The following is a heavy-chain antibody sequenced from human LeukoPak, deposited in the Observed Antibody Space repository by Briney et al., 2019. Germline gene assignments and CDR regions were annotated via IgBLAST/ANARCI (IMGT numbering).Heavy chain of an antibody. J-gene: IGHJ4*02. D-gene: IGHD1-14*01. CDR1: GSSFTSYW. Sequence: GASLQISCKGSGSSFTSYWIGWGRQLPGKGLEWMGIIYPSDSDTRYSPSFQGQFTISVDKSITTSYLQWSSLKASDTAMYYCTRVSRTPGTYCDYWGQGTLVTVSS. CDR3: TRVSRTPGTYCDY. V-gene: IGHV5-51*01. CDR2: IYPSDSDT.